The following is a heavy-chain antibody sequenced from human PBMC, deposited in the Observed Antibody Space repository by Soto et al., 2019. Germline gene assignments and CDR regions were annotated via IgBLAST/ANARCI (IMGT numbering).Heavy chain of an antibody. D-gene: IGHD5-12*01. CDR1: GGSISSYY. J-gene: IGHJ4*02. CDR3: ARDRPDIVATIIDY. CDR2: IYYSGST. Sequence: SETLSLTCTVSGGSISSYYWSWIRQPPGKGLEWIGYIYYSGSTNYNPSLKSRVTISVDTSKNQFSLKLSSVTAADTAVYYCARDRPDIVATIIDYSGQGTLVTVSS. V-gene: IGHV4-59*01.